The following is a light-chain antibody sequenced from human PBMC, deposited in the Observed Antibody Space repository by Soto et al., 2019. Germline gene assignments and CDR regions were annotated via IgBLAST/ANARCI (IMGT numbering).Light chain of an antibody. J-gene: IGKJ2*01. Sequence: EIVLTQSPGTQSLSPGQRATLSCRASQSVSSGYLAWYQLRPGQAPRLLIYGASSRATGIPDRFSGSGSGTDFTLTISRLEPEDFAVYYCQHYGSSPETFGQGTKLEIK. CDR3: QHYGSSPET. CDR1: QSVSSGY. CDR2: GAS. V-gene: IGKV3-20*01.